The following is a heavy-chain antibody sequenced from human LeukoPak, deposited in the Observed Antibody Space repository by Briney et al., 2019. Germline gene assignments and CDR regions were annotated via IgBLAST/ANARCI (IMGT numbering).Heavy chain of an antibody. D-gene: IGHD3-10*01. CDR1: GFTFSSYS. J-gene: IGHJ4*02. CDR2: ISSSSSYI. CDR3: ARDRGNNADVHYYGSGSYYLAD. V-gene: IGHV3-21*01. Sequence: GGSLRLSCGASGFTFSSYSMNWVRQAPGKGLEWVSSISSSSSYIYYADSVKGRFTISRDNAKNSLYLQMNSLRAEDTAVYYCARDRGNNADVHYYGSGSYYLADWGQGTLVTVSS.